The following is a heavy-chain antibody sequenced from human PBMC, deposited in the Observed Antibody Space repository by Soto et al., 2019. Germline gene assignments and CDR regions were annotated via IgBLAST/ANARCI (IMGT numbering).Heavy chain of an antibody. V-gene: IGHV1-58*01. CDR2: IVVGSGNT. Sequence: ASVKVSCKASGFTFTSSAVQWVGQALGQRLEWIGWIVVGSGNTNYAQKFQERVTITRDMSTSTAYMELSSLRSEDTAVYYCAAWGGGYYTTDAFDIWCQATIVTVS. CDR3: AAWGGGYYTTDAFDI. CDR1: GFTFTSSA. J-gene: IGHJ3*02. D-gene: IGHD3-22*01.